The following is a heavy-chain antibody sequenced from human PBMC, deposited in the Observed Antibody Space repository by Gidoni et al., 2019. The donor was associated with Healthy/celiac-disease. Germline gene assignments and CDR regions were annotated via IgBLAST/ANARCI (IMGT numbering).Heavy chain of an antibody. CDR3: ARVERGLVRGVNWFDP. V-gene: IGHV3-48*03. D-gene: IGHD3-10*01. CDR2: ISSSGSTI. Sequence: EVQLVESGGGLVQPGGSLRLSCAASGFTSSSYEMNWVRQAPGKGLEWVSYISSSGSTIYYADSVKGRFTISRDNAKNSLYLQMNSLRAEDTAVYYCARVERGLVRGVNWFDPWGQGTLVTVSS. CDR1: GFTSSSYE. J-gene: IGHJ5*02.